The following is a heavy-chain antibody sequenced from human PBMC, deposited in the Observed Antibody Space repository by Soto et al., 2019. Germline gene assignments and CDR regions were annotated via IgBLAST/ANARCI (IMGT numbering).Heavy chain of an antibody. CDR1: GGSISSSRYY. CDR2: VFYSGTT. CDR3: ARRLESFYDFWSGSAAFDI. V-gene: IGHV4-39*01. J-gene: IGHJ3*02. D-gene: IGHD3-3*01. Sequence: PSETLSLTCTVSGGSISSSRYYWGWIRQPPGKGLEWTGSVFYSGTTFYHPSLKSRVTISVDTSKNQFSLKLNSVTAADTAVYYCARRLESFYDFWSGSAAFDIWGQGTMVTVSS.